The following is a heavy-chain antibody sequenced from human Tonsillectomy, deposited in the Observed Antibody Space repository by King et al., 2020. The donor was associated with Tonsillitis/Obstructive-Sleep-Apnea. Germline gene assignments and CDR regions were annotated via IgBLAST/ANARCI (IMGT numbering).Heavy chain of an antibody. V-gene: IGHV3-23*04. D-gene: IGHD6-19*01. J-gene: IGHJ6*01. CDR1: GFTFRTYA. Sequence: VQLVESGGGLVQPGGSLRLSCAAFGFTFRTYAMSWVRQAPGKGLEWVSVISDSGAGTYYADSVKGRFTISRDNSKHTLYVQMNSLRAEDTAVYYCVGGRAGAGYYSMDVGGEGTTVTVPS. CDR3: VGGRAGAGYYSMDV. CDR2: ISDSGAGT.